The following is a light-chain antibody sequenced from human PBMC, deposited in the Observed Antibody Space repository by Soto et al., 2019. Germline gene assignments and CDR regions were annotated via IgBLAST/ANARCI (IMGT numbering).Light chain of an antibody. CDR2: DAS. CDR1: QDIGSW. CDR3: QQYDTYLWT. J-gene: IGKJ1*01. V-gene: IGKV1-5*01. Sequence: DIQMTQSPSTLAASVGDTVTVTCRASQDIGSWLAWYQQKAGEAPKLLIIDASSLEDDVPSRFSGSGSGTEFTLSISSLQPDDIATYYCQQYDTYLWTFGQGTKV.